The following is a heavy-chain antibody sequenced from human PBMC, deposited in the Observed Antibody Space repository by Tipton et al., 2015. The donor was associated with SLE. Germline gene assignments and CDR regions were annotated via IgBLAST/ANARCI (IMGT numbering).Heavy chain of an antibody. CDR1: EFTMSNSA. Sequence: SLRLSCAASEFTMSNSALSWVRQAPGKGLEWVSSMSGSGGSAYYADSVRGRFTISRDNAKNSLSLQMSSLRVDDTAVYFCARGKFGQGYWGQGSLVTVSS. D-gene: IGHD3-10*01. CDR3: ARGKFGQGY. CDR2: MSGSGGSA. J-gene: IGHJ4*02. V-gene: IGHV3-23*01.